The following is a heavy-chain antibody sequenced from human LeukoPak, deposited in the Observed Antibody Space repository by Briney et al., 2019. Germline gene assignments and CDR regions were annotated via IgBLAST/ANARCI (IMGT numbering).Heavy chain of an antibody. V-gene: IGHV4-4*07. D-gene: IGHD2-2*02. J-gene: IGHJ4*02. CDR1: SGSISSYY. CDR3: GRQGYTASHYFLDY. CDR2: IYTTGTT. Sequence: SETLSLTCTVSSGSISSYYWGWVRQPPGEGLEWIGRIYTTGTTQYNPSLKSRVTMSIDTSTNQFSLNLRSVTAADTAVYYCGRQGYTASHYFLDYWSQGTLVAVS.